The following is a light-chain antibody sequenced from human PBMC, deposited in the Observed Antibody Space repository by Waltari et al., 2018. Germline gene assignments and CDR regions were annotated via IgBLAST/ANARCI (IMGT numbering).Light chain of an antibody. CDR2: EVI. V-gene: IGLV2-23*02. Sequence: QSALTQPASVSGSPGQSITISCTGTSNNVGSYDLVYWYQFRPGEVPKLLIYEVIKRSSGVSDRFSGSKSDNTASLTISRLQAEDEAAYYCCSYAASAPTLVFGGGTNLTVL. CDR1: SNNVGSYDL. J-gene: IGLJ3*02. CDR3: CSYAASAPTLV.